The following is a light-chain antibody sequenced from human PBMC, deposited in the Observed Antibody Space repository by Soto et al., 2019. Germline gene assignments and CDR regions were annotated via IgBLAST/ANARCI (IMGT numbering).Light chain of an antibody. CDR3: QQYGSSPWT. J-gene: IGKJ1*01. V-gene: IGKV3-20*01. Sequence: EIVLTQSPGTLSLSPGERATLSCRASQSVSSNYLAWYQQKPGQAPRLLIYDASSRATGIPDRFSGSGSGTDFTITISRLEPEDFAVYYCQQYGSSPWTFGQGTKVEIK. CDR2: DAS. CDR1: QSVSSNY.